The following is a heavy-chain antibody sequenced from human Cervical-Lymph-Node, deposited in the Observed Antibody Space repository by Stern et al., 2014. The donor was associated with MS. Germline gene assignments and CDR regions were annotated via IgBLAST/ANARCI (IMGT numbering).Heavy chain of an antibody. D-gene: IGHD1-1*01. CDR1: GGSINNGDYY. J-gene: IGHJ6*02. Sequence: VQLVESGPGLVKPSQTLSLTCTVSGGSINNGDYYWSWVRQHPGKGLEWLGYIYYSGATYYTPSLKGRLTISVDTSKRHFSLKLTSVTAADTAVYYCARELSGMYGMDVWGQGTTVTVSS. CDR2: IYYSGAT. V-gene: IGHV4-31*03. CDR3: ARELSGMYGMDV.